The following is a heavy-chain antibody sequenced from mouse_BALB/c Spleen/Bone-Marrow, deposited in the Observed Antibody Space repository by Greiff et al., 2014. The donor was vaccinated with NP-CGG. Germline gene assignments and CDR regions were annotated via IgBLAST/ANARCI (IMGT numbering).Heavy chain of an antibody. D-gene: IGHD2-4*01. CDR3: ATMITDWYFDV. V-gene: IGHV14-3*02. CDR1: GFNIKDTY. Sequence: VQLKESGAELVKPGASVKLSCTASGFNIKDTYMHWVKQRPEQGLEWIGRIDPANGNTKYDPKFQGKATITADTSSNTAHMQLSSLTSGDTAVYYCATMITDWYFDVWGAGTTVTVSS. J-gene: IGHJ1*01. CDR2: IDPANGNT.